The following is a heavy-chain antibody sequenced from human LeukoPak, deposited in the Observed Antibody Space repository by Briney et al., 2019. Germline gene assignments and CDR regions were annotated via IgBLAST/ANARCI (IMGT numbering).Heavy chain of an antibody. CDR3: AKGPRITVTSQPPFFDY. CDR1: GFTFSSYG. D-gene: IGHD4-17*01. Sequence: GGSLRLSCAASGFTFSSYGMHWVRQAPGKGLEWVAFIRYDGSNKYYADSVKGRFTISRDNSKNTLYLQMNSLRAEDTAVYYCAKGPRITVTSQPPFFDYWGQGTLVTVSS. CDR2: IRYDGSNK. V-gene: IGHV3-30*02. J-gene: IGHJ4*02.